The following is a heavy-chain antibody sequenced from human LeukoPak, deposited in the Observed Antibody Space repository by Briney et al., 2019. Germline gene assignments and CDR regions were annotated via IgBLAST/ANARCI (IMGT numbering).Heavy chain of an antibody. CDR3: ARDAPQVSGMDV. V-gene: IGHV4-31*03. J-gene: IGHJ6*02. CDR1: GGSISSGGYY. Sequence: SQTLSLTCTVSGGSISSGGYYWCWIRQHPGKGLEWIGYIYYSGSTYYNPSLKSRVTISVDTSKNQFSLKLSSVTAADTAVYYCARDAPQVSGMDVWGQGTTVTVSS. CDR2: IYYSGST.